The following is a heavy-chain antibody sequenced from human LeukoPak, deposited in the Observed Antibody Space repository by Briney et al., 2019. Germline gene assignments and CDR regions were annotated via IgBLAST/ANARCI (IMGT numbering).Heavy chain of an antibody. CDR1: GYTFTSYD. J-gene: IGHJ5*02. D-gene: IGHD2-21*02. CDR3: ARKVTAIRGDWFDP. CDR2: MNPNSGNT. V-gene: IGHV1-8*01. Sequence: GASVKVSCKASGYTFTSYDINWVRQATGQGLEWMGWMNPNSGNTGYAQKFQGRVTMTRNTSISTAYMELSGLRSEDTAVYYCARKVTAIRGDWFDPWGQGTLVTVSS.